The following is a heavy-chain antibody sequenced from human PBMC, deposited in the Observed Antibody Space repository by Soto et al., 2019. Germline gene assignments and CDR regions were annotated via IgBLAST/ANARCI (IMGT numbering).Heavy chain of an antibody. CDR3: AKRPRALLTFDY. V-gene: IGHV3-23*04. CDR1: GFIFSNYV. Sequence: EVQLVDSGGGLVQPGGSLRLSCAASGFIFSNYVMSWVRQAPGKGLEWVSSISDSGGTSYYADSVTGRFTISRANSKNTLYLQMNSLRAEDTAIYDCAKRPRALLTFDYWGQGTLVTVSS. CDR2: ISDSGGTS. D-gene: IGHD1-26*01. J-gene: IGHJ4*02.